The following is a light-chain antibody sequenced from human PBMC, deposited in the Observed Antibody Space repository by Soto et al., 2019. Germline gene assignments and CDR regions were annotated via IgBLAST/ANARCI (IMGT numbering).Light chain of an antibody. CDR1: QSLDNC. J-gene: IGKJ1*01. Sequence: IQRTQSPSTLSAFIGDRVTITCRASQSLDNCLAWYQQKPGKAPKLLIYGVSSLESGVPSRFIVSGSETEFTLTISSMPPDDFATDDCQQYNRHWTFCQGTKVDI. V-gene: IGKV1-5*01. CDR2: GVS. CDR3: QQYNRHWT.